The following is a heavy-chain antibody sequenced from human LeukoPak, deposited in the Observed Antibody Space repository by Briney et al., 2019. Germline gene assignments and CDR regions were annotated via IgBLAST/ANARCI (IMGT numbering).Heavy chain of an antibody. CDR2: FSGSGGST. D-gene: IGHD2-15*01. CDR1: GLRFSDYD. V-gene: IGHV3-23*01. J-gene: IGHJ4*02. CDR3: AKSGLNRFDY. Sequence: GGSLRLSCAASGLRFSDYDMDWVRQAPGKGLEWVSTFSGSGGSTHYADSVKGRFTISRDNSKNTLYLQMNSLRAEDTAVYYCAKSGLNRFDYWGQGTLVTVSS.